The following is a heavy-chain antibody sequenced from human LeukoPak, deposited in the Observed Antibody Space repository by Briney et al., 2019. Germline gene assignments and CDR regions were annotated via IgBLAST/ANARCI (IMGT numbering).Heavy chain of an antibody. CDR3: ATLSSSLTSTNWFDP. CDR2: INPNSGGT. D-gene: IGHD6-13*01. V-gene: IGHV1-2*02. J-gene: IGHJ5*02. Sequence: ASVKVSCTASGYTFTGYYMHWVRQAPGQGLEWMGWINPNSGGTNYAQKFRGRVTMTRDTSISTAYMELSRLRSDDTAVYYCATLSSSLTSTNWFDPWGQGTLVTVSS. CDR1: GYTFTGYY.